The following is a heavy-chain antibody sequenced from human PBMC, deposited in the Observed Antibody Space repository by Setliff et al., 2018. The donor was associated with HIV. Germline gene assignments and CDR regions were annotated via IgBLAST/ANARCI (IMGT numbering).Heavy chain of an antibody. CDR1: GGSSSGYY. CDR2: INHSGST. CDR3: ARRAGSDYFTRFDY. V-gene: IGHV4-34*01. J-gene: IGHJ4*02. D-gene: IGHD3-10*01. Sequence: SETLSLTCAVYGGSSSGYYWSWIRQSPGKGLEWIGEINHSGSTNYNPSLKSRVTILGDTSKNQFSLKLSSVTAAATAVYYCARRAGSDYFTRFDYWGQGTLVTVSS.